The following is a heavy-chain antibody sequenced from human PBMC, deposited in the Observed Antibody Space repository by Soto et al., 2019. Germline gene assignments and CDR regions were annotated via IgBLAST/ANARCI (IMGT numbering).Heavy chain of an antibody. J-gene: IGHJ4*02. CDR1: GFSFSNSW. CDR3: ASWGQSLNY. V-gene: IGHV3-7*01. CDR2: TNPDGSEK. D-gene: IGHD3-16*01. Sequence: EVHLVESGGGLVQPGESLRLSCAASGFSFSNSWMNWVRQAPGKGLEWVANTNPDGSEKYYVDSVKGRFTISRDNTRNSWFLETNSVRVEDKALYYCASWGQSLNYWGQGTPVTVSS.